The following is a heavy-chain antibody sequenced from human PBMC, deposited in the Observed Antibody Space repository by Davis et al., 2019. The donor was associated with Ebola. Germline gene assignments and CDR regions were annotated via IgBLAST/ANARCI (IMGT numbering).Heavy chain of an antibody. Sequence: GGSLRLSCAASGFTFSSYSMNWVRQAPGKGLEWVSSISSSGRSMFYADSLKGRFTISRDNAKNSLFLQMNSLRADDTAVYYCARKAIAAAGRVFDSWGQGTLVTVSS. J-gene: IGHJ4*02. V-gene: IGHV3-21*01. CDR1: GFTFSSYS. CDR3: ARKAIAAAGRVFDS. D-gene: IGHD6-13*01. CDR2: ISSSGRSM.